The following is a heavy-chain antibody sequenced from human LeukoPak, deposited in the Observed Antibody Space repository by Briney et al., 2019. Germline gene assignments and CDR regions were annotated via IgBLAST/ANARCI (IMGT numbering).Heavy chain of an antibody. Sequence: PGGSLRLSCTASGFTFSTYGMHWVRQAPGKGLEWVSAISGSGGSTYYADSVKGRFTISRDNSKNTLYLQMNSLRAEDTAVYYCAKDLEGSSSWYPRSFDYWGQGTLVTVSS. V-gene: IGHV3-23*01. CDR2: ISGSGGST. CDR3: AKDLEGSSSWYPRSFDY. D-gene: IGHD6-13*01. CDR1: GFTFSTYG. J-gene: IGHJ4*02.